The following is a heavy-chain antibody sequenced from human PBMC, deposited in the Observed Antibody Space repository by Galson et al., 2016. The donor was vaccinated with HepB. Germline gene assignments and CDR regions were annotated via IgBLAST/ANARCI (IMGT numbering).Heavy chain of an antibody. D-gene: IGHD3-10*01. Sequence: SETMSLTCTVSGGPISSSNRWNWVRQPPGKGLEWIGEIYHSGSTRYNASLESRLTMSVDKSKNQFSLKLTSVTAADTAMYNCARNRRRVTMVRGAIDSWGQGTLVTVAS. CDR1: GGPISSSNR. J-gene: IGHJ4*02. CDR3: ARNRRRVTMVRGAIDS. CDR2: IYHSGST. V-gene: IGHV4-4*02.